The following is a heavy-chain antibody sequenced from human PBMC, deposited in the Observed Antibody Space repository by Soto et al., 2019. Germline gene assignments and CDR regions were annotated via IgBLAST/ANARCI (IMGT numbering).Heavy chain of an antibody. J-gene: IGHJ6*02. CDR3: ARDYYDSSGYYLGDHHYYYGMDV. CDR1: GGSISSGGYY. V-gene: IGHV4-31*03. Sequence: SETLSLTCTVSGGSISSGGYYWSWIRQHPGKGLEWMGYIYYSGSTYYDPSLKSRVTISVDTSKNQFSLKLSSVTAADTAVYYCARDYYDSSGYYLGDHHYYYGMDVWGQGTTVTVSS. CDR2: IYYSGST. D-gene: IGHD3-22*01.